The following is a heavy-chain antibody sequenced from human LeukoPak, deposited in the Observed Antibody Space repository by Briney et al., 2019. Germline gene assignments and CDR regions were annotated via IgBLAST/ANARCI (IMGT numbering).Heavy chain of an antibody. J-gene: IGHJ4*02. CDR2: IYHSGST. Sequence: PSETLSLTCAVSGGSISSGGYSWSWIRQPPGKGLEWIGYIYHSGSTYYNPSLKSRVTISVDRSKNQFSLKLSSVTAADTAVYYCARQRVVAAAGTDYFDYWGQGTLVTVSS. D-gene: IGHD6-13*01. CDR3: ARQRVVAAAGTDYFDY. CDR1: GGSISSGGYS. V-gene: IGHV4-30-2*01.